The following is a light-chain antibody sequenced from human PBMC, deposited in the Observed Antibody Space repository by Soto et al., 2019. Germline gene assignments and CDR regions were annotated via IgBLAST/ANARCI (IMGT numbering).Light chain of an antibody. Sequence: QSVLTQPPSASGAPGQRVTISCTGSTANIGAGFDVQWLQQIPGTAPKLLVYGNDIRPSGVPDRFSGSKSGSSASLAITGLQADDEADYYCESYDNRLSAWVFGGGTQVTVL. V-gene: IGLV1-40*01. J-gene: IGLJ3*02. CDR1: TANIGAGFD. CDR3: ESYDNRLSAWV. CDR2: GND.